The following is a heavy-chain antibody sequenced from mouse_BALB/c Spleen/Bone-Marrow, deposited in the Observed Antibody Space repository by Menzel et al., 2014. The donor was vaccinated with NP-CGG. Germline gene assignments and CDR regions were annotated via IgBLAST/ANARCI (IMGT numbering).Heavy chain of an antibody. CDR1: GYTFTSYT. Sequence: VQLQESGAELARPGASVKMSCKASGYTFTSYTMHWVKQRPGQGLEWIGYINPSSGYTNYSQKFKDKATLTADKSSSTAYMQLSSLTSEDSAVYYCAREGYGNYAYWGQGTLVTVSA. CDR2: INPSSGYT. D-gene: IGHD2-10*02. CDR3: AREGYGNYAY. J-gene: IGHJ3*01. V-gene: IGHV1-4*01.